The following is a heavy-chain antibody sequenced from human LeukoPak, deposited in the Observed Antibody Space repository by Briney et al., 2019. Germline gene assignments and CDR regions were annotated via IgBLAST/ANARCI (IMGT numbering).Heavy chain of an antibody. CDR1: GFTFSNYA. Sequence: PGGSLRLSCAASGFTFSNYAMSWVRRAPGKGLEWVSAISGSGGATYHADSVKGRFIISRDNSKNTLYLQMNSLRAEDTAVYHCAKAVDYGDFRNAFDIWGQGTTVTVSS. CDR3: AKAVDYGDFRNAFDI. CDR2: ISGSGGAT. J-gene: IGHJ3*02. D-gene: IGHD4-17*01. V-gene: IGHV3-23*01.